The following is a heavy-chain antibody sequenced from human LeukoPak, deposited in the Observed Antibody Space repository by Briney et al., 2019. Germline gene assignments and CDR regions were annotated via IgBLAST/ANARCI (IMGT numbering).Heavy chain of an antibody. CDR2: ISRSSSFI. V-gene: IGHV3-21*01. Sequence: PGGSLRLSCAAPGFPLRSYRMTWVPQAPRKGLEWVSSISRSSSFIYYADSVKGRFTISRDNSKTSLYLQRNSLRAEDTAVYYCARNRGSGYGMDVWGQGTTVTVSS. J-gene: IGHJ6*02. CDR3: ARNRGSGYGMDV. CDR1: GFPLRSYR. D-gene: IGHD1-14*01.